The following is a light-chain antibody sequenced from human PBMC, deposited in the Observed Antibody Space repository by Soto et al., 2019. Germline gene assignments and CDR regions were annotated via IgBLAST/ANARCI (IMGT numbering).Light chain of an antibody. CDR3: HQYGSSPYT. V-gene: IGKV3-20*01. J-gene: IGKJ2*01. CDR1: QSVNSDY. Sequence: EIVLTQSPGTLSLSPGERATLSCRASQSVNSDYLAWYQQKPGQAPRLLIYGASSRPTGVPDRFSGSGSGTDFTLTINRLEPEDFAVYYCHQYGSSPYTFGQGTKLEIK. CDR2: GAS.